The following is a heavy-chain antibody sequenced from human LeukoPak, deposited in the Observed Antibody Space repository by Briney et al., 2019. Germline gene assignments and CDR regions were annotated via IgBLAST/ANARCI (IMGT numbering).Heavy chain of an antibody. J-gene: IGHJ4*02. V-gene: IGHV3-30-3*01. D-gene: IGHD5-24*01. CDR3: AREETKRDAYTFGWN. CDR1: GFSFRHYA. CDR2: ISYDGSNK. Sequence: PGGSLRLSCAASGFSFRHYAMLRLRQAPGKGLEWVAVISYDGSNKYYADSVKGRFTISRDNSKNTLYLQMNSLRTDDTAVYYCAREETKRDAYTFGWNWGQGTQVTVSS.